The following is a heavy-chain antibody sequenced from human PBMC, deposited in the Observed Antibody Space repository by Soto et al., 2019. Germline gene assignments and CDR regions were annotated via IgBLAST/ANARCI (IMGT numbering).Heavy chain of an antibody. V-gene: IGHV3-48*02. Sequence: EVQLVESGGGSVQPGGSLRLSCAASGFTFSTFSMNWVRQAPGRGLEWISYISGGGRPISYADSVKGRFTISRDNAKNPLYLQMHSLTDEDTAVYYCARDLGWAFDSWGQGTLVTVSS. CDR2: ISGGGRPI. J-gene: IGHJ4*02. CDR1: GFTFSTFS. D-gene: IGHD6-19*01. CDR3: ARDLGWAFDS.